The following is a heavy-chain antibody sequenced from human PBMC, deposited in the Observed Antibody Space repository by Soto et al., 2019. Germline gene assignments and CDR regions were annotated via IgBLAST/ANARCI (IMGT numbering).Heavy chain of an antibody. CDR2: ISGSGGST. CDR3: AKDQEQWPLGGSDY. Sequence: EVQLLESGGGLVQPGGSLRLSCAASGFTFSSYAMSWVRQAPGKGLEWVSAISGSGGSTYYADSVKGRFTISRDNSKNTLSLQMNSLRAEDTAVYYCAKDQEQWPLGGSDYWGQGTLVTVSS. J-gene: IGHJ4*02. CDR1: GFTFSSYA. D-gene: IGHD6-19*01. V-gene: IGHV3-23*01.